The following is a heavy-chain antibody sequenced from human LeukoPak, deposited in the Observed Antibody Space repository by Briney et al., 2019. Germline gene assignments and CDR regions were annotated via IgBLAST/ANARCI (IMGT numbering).Heavy chain of an antibody. CDR3: AREVVVVPDYYYYGLDV. D-gene: IGHD2-2*01. J-gene: IGHJ6*02. Sequence: GGSLRLSCAASGFTFNDYYMTWIRQAPEKGLEWISFIDFTGDSLYYADSVKGRLTISRGNAKNSLYLQMDSLSAEDTAIYYCAREVVVVPDYYYYGLDVWGQGATVTVSS. CDR1: GFTFNDYY. CDR2: IDFTGDSL. V-gene: IGHV3-11*01.